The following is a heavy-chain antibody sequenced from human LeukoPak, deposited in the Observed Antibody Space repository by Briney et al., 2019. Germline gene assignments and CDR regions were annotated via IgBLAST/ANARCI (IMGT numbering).Heavy chain of an antibody. V-gene: IGHV4-59*01. CDR3: ARSHPEASSGWYLNHYYMDV. CDR2: IYYSGST. D-gene: IGHD6-19*01. Sequence: SETLSLTCTVSGGSISSYYWSWIRQPPGKGLEWIGYIYYSGSTNYNPSLKSRVTISVDTSKNQFSLKLSSVTAADTAVYYCARSHPEASSGWYLNHYYMDVWGKGTTVTVS. CDR1: GGSISSYY. J-gene: IGHJ6*03.